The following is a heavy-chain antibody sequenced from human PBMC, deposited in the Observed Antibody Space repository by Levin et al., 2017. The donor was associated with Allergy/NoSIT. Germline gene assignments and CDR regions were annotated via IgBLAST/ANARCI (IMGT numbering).Heavy chain of an antibody. CDR3: ASSEYYDFWSGYSRTRVYYDYGMDV. Sequence: GGSLRLSCKGSGYSFTSYWIGWVRQMPGKGLEWMGIIYPGDSDTRYSPSFQGQVTISADKSISTAYLQWSSLKASDTAMYYCASSEYYDFWSGYSRTRVYYDYGMDVWGQGTTVTVSS. CDR1: GYSFTSYW. CDR2: IYPGDSDT. V-gene: IGHV5-51*01. J-gene: IGHJ6*02. D-gene: IGHD3-3*01.